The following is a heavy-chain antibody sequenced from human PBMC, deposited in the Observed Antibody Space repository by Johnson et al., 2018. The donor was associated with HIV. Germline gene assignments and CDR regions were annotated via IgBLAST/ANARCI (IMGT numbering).Heavy chain of an antibody. Sequence: VQLVESGGGLVQPGGSLRLSCAASGFTVSSNYMSWVRQAPGKGLEWVSVIYSGGSTYYADSVKGRFTISRDNSKNTLYLHMNSLRAEDTAVYYCARDWGTVTSGFGAFDIWGQGTMVTVSS. V-gene: IGHV3-66*01. J-gene: IGHJ3*02. CDR3: ARDWGTVTSGFGAFDI. D-gene: IGHD4-17*01. CDR2: IYSGGST. CDR1: GFTVSSNY.